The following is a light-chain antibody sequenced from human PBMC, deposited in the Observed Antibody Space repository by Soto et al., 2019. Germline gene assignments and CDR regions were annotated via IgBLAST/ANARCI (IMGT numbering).Light chain of an antibody. V-gene: IGKV3-15*01. J-gene: IGKJ1*01. Sequence: EIVMTQSPATLSVSPGERATLSCRASQSVSNNLAWYQQKPGQAPRLLIYGASTRATGIPARFSGSGSGTEFTITISSLLSEDFAVYYCQQYNNWPRTFGQGNKVEIK. CDR2: GAS. CDR1: QSVSNN. CDR3: QQYNNWPRT.